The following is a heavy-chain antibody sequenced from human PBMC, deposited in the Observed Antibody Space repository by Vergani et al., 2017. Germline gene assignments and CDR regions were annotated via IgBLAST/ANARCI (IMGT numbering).Heavy chain of an antibody. CDR3: ARDRRIAAAGTEYYYYYYGMDV. Sequence: QVQLQESGPGLVKPSETLSLTCTVSGGPISSYYWSWIRQPPGKGLEWIGYIYYSGSTNYNPSLKSRFTISVDTSKNQFSLKLSSVTAADTAVYYCARDRRIAAAGTEYYYYYYGMDVWGQGTTVTVSS. CDR2: IYYSGST. CDR1: GGPISSYY. D-gene: IGHD6-13*01. V-gene: IGHV4-59*01. J-gene: IGHJ6*02.